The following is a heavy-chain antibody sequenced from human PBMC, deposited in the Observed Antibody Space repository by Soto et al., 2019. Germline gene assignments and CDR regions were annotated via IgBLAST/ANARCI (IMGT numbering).Heavy chain of an antibody. D-gene: IGHD2-2*01. CDR3: ATALGCRSTSCTLDY. CDR1: GGTLGSYA. CDR2: IIPVPGAA. J-gene: IGHJ4*02. Sequence: QVQLVQSGAEVKKPGSSVKVSCKASGGTLGSYAFSWVRQAPGQGLEWTGGIIPVPGAAHYAQKFQGRVTITADESTSTAYMELSSLSSQDTAVYYCATALGCRSTSCTLDYWGQGTRVIVSS. V-gene: IGHV1-69*01.